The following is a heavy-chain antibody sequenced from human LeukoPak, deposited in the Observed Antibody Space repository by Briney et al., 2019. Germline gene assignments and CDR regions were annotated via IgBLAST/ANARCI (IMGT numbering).Heavy chain of an antibody. J-gene: IGHJ4*02. D-gene: IGHD2-15*01. CDR3: AREGRSTSVWCSGGSCYDFDY. CDR1: GFPFSTYN. Sequence: GGSLRLSCAASGFPFSTYNMNRVRQPPGKGLEWVSSISNTKNEMYYADSEKGRFTISRNNAQNSLYLQMNSLRAEDTAVYYCAREGRSTSVWCSGGSCYDFDYWGQGVLVTVSS. V-gene: IGHV3-21*01. CDR2: ISNTKNEM.